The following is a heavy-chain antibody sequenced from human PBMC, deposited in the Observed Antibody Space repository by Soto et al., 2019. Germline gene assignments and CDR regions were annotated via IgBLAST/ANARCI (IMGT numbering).Heavy chain of an antibody. CDR3: VKDPSQQLGWY. Sequence: EVQLLESGGGLVQPGGSLRLSCAASGFTFSNYAMTWVRQAPGKGLEWVSAISGSGGSTYYADSVKGRFTISRDNPKNTLYLQMNSLRAEDTAVYYCVKDPSQQLGWYWGQGTLVTVSS. CDR1: GFTFSNYA. D-gene: IGHD5-18*01. CDR2: ISGSGGST. J-gene: IGHJ4*02. V-gene: IGHV3-23*01.